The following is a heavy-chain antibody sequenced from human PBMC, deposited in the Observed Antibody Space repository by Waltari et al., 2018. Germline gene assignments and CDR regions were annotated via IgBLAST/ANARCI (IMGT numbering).Heavy chain of an antibody. CDR1: GFTFSRYA. Sequence: EVQLLESGGGLVQPGGSLRLSCAASGFTFSRYAMSWVRQAPGKGLVWVSAISGRGGSTYYADTVKGRFTISRDNSKNTLYLQMNSLRAEDTAVYYCAKNRLGYSSSSSWFDPWGQGTLVTVSS. CDR2: ISGRGGST. V-gene: IGHV3-23*01. CDR3: AKNRLGYSSSSSWFDP. D-gene: IGHD6-6*01. J-gene: IGHJ5*02.